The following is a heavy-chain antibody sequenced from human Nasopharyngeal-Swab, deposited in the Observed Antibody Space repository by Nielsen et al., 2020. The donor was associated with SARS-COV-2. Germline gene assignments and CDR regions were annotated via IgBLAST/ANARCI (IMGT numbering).Heavy chain of an antibody. D-gene: IGHD3-22*01. CDR2: IYTSGST. V-gene: IGHV4-61*02. CDR3: ARVYYDSSGYRED. CDR1: GGSISSGSYY. Sequence: SETLSLTCTVSGGSISSGSYYWSWIRQPAGKGLEWIGRIYTSGSTNYNPSLKSRVTILVDTSKNQFSLKLSSVTAADTAVYYCARVYYDSSGYREDWGQGTLVTVSS. J-gene: IGHJ4*02.